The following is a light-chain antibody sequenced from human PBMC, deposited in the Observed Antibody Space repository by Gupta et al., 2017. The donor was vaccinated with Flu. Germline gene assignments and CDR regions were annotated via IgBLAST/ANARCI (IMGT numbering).Light chain of an antibody. CDR3: QQYGSSPWT. CDR2: GAS. J-gene: IGKJ1*01. Sequence: VFTLSPGALSLSPGERATLSCRASQSVSSSYLAWYQQKPGQAPRLLIYGASSRATGIPDRFSGSGSGTDFTLTISRLEPEDFAVYYCQQYGSSPWTFGQGTKVEIK. CDR1: QSVSSSY. V-gene: IGKV3-20*01.